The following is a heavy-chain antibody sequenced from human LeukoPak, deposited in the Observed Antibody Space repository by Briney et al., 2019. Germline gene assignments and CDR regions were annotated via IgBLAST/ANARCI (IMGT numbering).Heavy chain of an antibody. CDR3: ARGLDYSKNLHLRQIYYFDY. Sequence: ASVKVSCKASGGTFSSYAISWVRQAPGQGLEWMGGIIPIFGTANYAQKFQGRVTITADESTSTAYMELSSLRSEDTAVYYCARGLDYSKNLHLRQIYYFDYWGQGTLVTVSS. CDR2: IIPIFGTA. CDR1: GGTFSSYA. D-gene: IGHD4-11*01. J-gene: IGHJ4*02. V-gene: IGHV1-69*13.